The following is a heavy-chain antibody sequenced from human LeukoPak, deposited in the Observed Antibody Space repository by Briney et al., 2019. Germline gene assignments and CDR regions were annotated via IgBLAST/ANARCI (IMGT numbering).Heavy chain of an antibody. CDR2: ISGSGGST. Sequence: GGSLRLSCAASGFTFSSYSMSWVRQAPGKGLEWVSAISGSGGSTYYADSVKGRLTICRDNSKNTLYLQMNSLRAEDTAVYYCAKGPFNVVVPAAITRDNWFDPWGQGTLVTVSS. CDR1: GFTFSSYS. CDR3: AKGPFNVVVPAAITRDNWFDP. J-gene: IGHJ5*02. V-gene: IGHV3-23*01. D-gene: IGHD2-2*01.